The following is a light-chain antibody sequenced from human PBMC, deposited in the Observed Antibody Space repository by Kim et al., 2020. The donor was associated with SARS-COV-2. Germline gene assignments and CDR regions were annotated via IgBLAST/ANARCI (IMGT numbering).Light chain of an antibody. J-gene: IGKJ4*01. V-gene: IGKV3-20*01. Sequence: EIVLTQSPGTLSLSPGERATLSCRASQSVSSSYLAWYQQKPGQAPRLLIYGASSRATGIPDRFSGSGSGKDFTLTISRLEPEDFAVYYCQQYGSPLTFGGGTKVDIK. CDR3: QQYGSPLT. CDR2: GAS. CDR1: QSVSSSY.